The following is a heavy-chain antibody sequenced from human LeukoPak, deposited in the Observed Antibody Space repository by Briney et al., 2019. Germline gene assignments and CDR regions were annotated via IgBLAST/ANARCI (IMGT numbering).Heavy chain of an antibody. V-gene: IGHV4-59*12. CDR1: GGSISSYY. CDR3: ASRPHRRVISSTYYFDY. J-gene: IGHJ4*02. Sequence: SETLSLTCTVSGGSISSYYWSWIRQPPGKGLEWIGYIYYSGSTNYNPSLKSRVTISVDTSKNQFSLKLSSVTAADTAVYYCASRPHRRVISSTYYFDYWGQGTLVTVSS. CDR2: IYYSGST. D-gene: IGHD3-9*01.